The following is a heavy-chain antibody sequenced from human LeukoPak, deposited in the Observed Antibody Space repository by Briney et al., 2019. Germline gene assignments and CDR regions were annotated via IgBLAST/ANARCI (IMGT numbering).Heavy chain of an antibody. CDR2: IKSKTDGGTT. D-gene: IGHD6-13*01. CDR1: GFTFSNAW. Sequence: PGGSLRLSCAASGFTFSNAWMSWVRQAPGKGLEWVGRIKSKTDGGTTDYAAPVKGRFTISRDDSKNTLYLQMNSLKTEDTAVYYCTTDTLDSSNWEDDAFDIWGQGTMVTVSS. J-gene: IGHJ3*02. CDR3: TTDTLDSSNWEDDAFDI. V-gene: IGHV3-15*01.